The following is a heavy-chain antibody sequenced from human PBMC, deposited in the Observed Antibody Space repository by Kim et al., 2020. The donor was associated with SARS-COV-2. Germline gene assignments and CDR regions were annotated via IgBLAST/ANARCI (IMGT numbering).Heavy chain of an antibody. D-gene: IGHD5-18*01. J-gene: IGHJ6*02. CDR1: GGSISSYY. CDR2: IYYSGST. Sequence: SETLSLTCTVSGGSISSYYWSWIRQPPGKGLEWIGYIYYSGSTNYNPSLKSRVTISVDTSKNQFSLKLSSVTAADTAVYYCARDIQLYPGYYGMDVWGQGTTVTVSS. V-gene: IGHV4-59*01. CDR3: ARDIQLYPGYYGMDV.